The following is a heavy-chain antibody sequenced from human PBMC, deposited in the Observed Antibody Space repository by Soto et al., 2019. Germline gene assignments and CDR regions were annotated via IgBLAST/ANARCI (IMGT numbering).Heavy chain of an antibody. CDR1: GGSISSSSYY. J-gene: IGHJ5*02. V-gene: IGHV4-39*07. Sequence: SETLCLTCTVSGGSISSSSYYWGWIRQPPGKGLEWIGCIYYSGSTNYNPSLKSRVTISVDTSKNQFSLKMNFVTAADTAVYYCAKYDWNNWFDPWGHGALVTVSS. D-gene: IGHD1-20*01. CDR2: IYYSGST. CDR3: AKYDWNNWFDP.